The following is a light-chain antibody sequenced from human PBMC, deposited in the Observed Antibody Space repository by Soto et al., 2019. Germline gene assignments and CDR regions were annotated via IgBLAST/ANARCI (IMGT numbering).Light chain of an antibody. CDR1: SSDVGGYNY. CDR2: EVS. Sequence: QSALTQPASVSGSPGQSITISCTGTSSDVGGYNYVSWYQQHPGKGPKLMIYEVSNRPSGVSNRFSGSKSSNTASLTISGLQAEDEADYYCSSYTSSSTLVIFGGGTKLTVL. CDR3: SSYTSSSTLVI. V-gene: IGLV2-14*01. J-gene: IGLJ2*01.